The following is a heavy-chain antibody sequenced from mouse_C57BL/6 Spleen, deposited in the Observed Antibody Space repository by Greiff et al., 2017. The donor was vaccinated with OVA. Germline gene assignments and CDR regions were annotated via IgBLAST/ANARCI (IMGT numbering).Heavy chain of an antibody. D-gene: IGHD2-3*01. CDR2: IYPGDGDT. J-gene: IGHJ1*03. CDR1: GYAFSSSW. Sequence: VKLVESGPELVKPGASVKISCKASGYAFSSSWMNWVKQRPGKGLEWIGRIYPGDGDTNYNGKFKGKATLTADKSSSTAYMQLSSLTSEDSAVYFCARDGPALRYFDVWGTGTTVTVSS. CDR3: ARDGPALRYFDV. V-gene: IGHV1-82*01.